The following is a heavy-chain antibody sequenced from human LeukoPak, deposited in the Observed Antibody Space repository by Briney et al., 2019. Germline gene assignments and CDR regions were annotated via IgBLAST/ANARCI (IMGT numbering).Heavy chain of an antibody. CDR1: GFTFSSYA. V-gene: IGHV3-30*14. Sequence: PGRSLRLSCAASGFTFSSYAMHWVRQAPGKGLEWVAVISYDGSNKYYADSVKGRFTISRDNSKNTLYLQMNSLRAEDTAVYYCARVVVTTGLPFVFDYWGQGTLVTVSS. D-gene: IGHD4-23*01. CDR2: ISYDGSNK. J-gene: IGHJ4*02. CDR3: ARVVVTTGLPFVFDY.